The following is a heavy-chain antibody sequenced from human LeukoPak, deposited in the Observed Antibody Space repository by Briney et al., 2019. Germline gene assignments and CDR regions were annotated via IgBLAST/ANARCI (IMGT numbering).Heavy chain of an antibody. V-gene: IGHV4-59*12. J-gene: IGHJ4*02. Sequence: SETLSLTCTVSGGSISSYYWSWIRQPPGKGLEWIGYICYSGSTNYNPSLKSRVTMSVDTSKNQFSLMVSSMTAADTAVYYCARDKGITMIADWGQGILVTVSS. CDR2: ICYSGST. CDR3: ARDKGITMIAD. D-gene: IGHD3-22*01. CDR1: GGSISSYY.